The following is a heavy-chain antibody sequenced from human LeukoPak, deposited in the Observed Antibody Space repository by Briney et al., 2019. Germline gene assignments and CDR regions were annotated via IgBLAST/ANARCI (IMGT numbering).Heavy chain of an antibody. V-gene: IGHV3-74*01. CDR2: INSDGSST. Sequence: GGSLRLSCAASRFTFSTYWMHWVRQAPGKGLVWVSRINSDGSSTDYADSVKGRFTISRDNAKNTLYLQMNSLRAEDTAVYYCAELGITMIGGVWGKGTTVTISS. CDR3: AELGITMIGGV. D-gene: IGHD3-10*02. J-gene: IGHJ6*04. CDR1: RFTFSTYW.